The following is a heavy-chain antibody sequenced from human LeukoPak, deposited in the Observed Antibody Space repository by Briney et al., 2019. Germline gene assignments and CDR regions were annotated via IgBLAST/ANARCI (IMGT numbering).Heavy chain of an antibody. V-gene: IGHV5-51*01. D-gene: IGHD1-1*01. CDR3: ARRSPGTTPFFDY. J-gene: IGHJ4*02. Sequence: GESLKISCKGSGYSFTNCWVGWVRQMPGKGLEWMGIIYPGDSDTRYSSSFQGQVTISADKSITTAYLQWSSLKASDTAMYYCARRSPGTTPFFDYWGQGTLVTVSS. CDR1: GYSFTNCW. CDR2: IYPGDSDT.